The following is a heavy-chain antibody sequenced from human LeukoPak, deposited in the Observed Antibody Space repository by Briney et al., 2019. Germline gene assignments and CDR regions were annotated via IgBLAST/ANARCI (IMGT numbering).Heavy chain of an antibody. CDR3: ARTPGYYMDV. Sequence: SETPSLTCTVSGGSISSSSYYWGWIRQPPGKGLEWIGSIYYSGSTYYNPSLKSRVTISVDTSKNQFSLKLSSVTAADTAVYYCARTPGYYMDVWGKGTTVTVSS. CDR2: IYYSGST. V-gene: IGHV4-39*01. CDR1: GGSISSSSYY. J-gene: IGHJ6*03.